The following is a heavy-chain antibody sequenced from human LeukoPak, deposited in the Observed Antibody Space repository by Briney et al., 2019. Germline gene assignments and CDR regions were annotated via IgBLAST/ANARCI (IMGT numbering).Heavy chain of an antibody. CDR3: ARNWNYHDSSGLD. CDR2: IYTSGST. Sequence: SETLSLTCTVSGGSISSGSYYWSWIRQPAGKGLEWIGRIYTSGSTNYNPSLKSRVTISVDTSKNQFSLKLSSVTAADTAVYYCARNWNYHDSSGLDWGQGTLVTVSS. V-gene: IGHV4-61*02. J-gene: IGHJ4*02. CDR1: GGSISSGSYY. D-gene: IGHD3-22*01.